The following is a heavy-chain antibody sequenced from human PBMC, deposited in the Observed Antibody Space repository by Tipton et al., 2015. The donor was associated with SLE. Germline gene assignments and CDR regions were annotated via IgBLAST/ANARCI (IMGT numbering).Heavy chain of an antibody. CDR1: GASISTSY. J-gene: IGHJ4*02. CDR2: IYYSVST. Sequence: TLSLTCTVSGASISTSYWSWIRQPPGQGLERIGSIYYSVSTTFNPSLKSRVTISADTSKKEVSLTLNSVTAADTAVYYCAKRAHIVIGRGYFDFWGRGILVTVSS. V-gene: IGHV4-59*08. D-gene: IGHD2-15*01. CDR3: AKRAHIVIGRGYFDF.